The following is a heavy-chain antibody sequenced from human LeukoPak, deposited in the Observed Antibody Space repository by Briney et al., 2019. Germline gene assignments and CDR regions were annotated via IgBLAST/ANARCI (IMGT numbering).Heavy chain of an antibody. CDR2: ISAYNGNT. Sequence: ASVKVSCKASGYTFTSYGISWVRQAPGQGLEWMGWISAYNGNTNYAQKLQGRVTMTTDTSTSTAYMELRSLRSEDTAVYYCARAYYYDSSAQSTPFDYWGQGTLVTVSS. D-gene: IGHD3-22*01. J-gene: IGHJ4*02. V-gene: IGHV1-18*01. CDR1: GYTFTSYG. CDR3: ARAYYYDSSAQSTPFDY.